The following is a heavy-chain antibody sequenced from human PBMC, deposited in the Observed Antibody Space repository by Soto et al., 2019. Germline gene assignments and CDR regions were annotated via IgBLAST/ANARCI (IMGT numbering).Heavy chain of an antibody. D-gene: IGHD2-2*01. Sequence: EVQLLESGGGLVQPGGSLRLSCAGSGFTFINYAMNWVRQAPGKGLEWVSSISGGGDATFFADSVRGRFTISRDNSKNTGTLQMNSLGVDDTAVYYCVRKILGSTSRPNYWYFDLWGRGTLVTVSS. CDR3: VRKILGSTSRPNYWYFDL. CDR2: ISGGGDAT. J-gene: IGHJ2*01. CDR1: GFTFINYA. V-gene: IGHV3-23*01.